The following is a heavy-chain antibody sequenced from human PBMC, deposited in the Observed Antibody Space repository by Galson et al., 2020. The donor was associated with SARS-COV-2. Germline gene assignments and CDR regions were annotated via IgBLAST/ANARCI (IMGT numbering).Heavy chain of an antibody. CDR2: IYYSGST. CDR3: ARTLLWFGESPYRGDAFDI. CDR1: GGSISSGGYY. Sequence: SETLSLTCTVSGGSISSGGYYWSWIRQHPGKGLEWIGYIYYSGSTYYNPSLKSRVTISVDTSKNQFSLKLSSVTAADTAVYYCARTLLWFGESPYRGDAFDIWGQGTMVTVSS. D-gene: IGHD3-10*01. V-gene: IGHV4-31*03. J-gene: IGHJ3*02.